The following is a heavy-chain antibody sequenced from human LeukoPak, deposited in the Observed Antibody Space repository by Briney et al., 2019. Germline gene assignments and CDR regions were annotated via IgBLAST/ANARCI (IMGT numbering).Heavy chain of an antibody. Sequence: GGSLRLSCAASGFTFDDYAMHWVRQAPGKGLEWVSGISWNSGSIGYADSVKGRFTISRDNAENSLYLQMNSLRAEDTALYYCAKDFTSIPAAGDYWGQGTLVTVSS. CDR3: AKDFTSIPAAGDY. D-gene: IGHD6-25*01. CDR2: ISWNSGSI. CDR1: GFTFDDYA. J-gene: IGHJ4*02. V-gene: IGHV3-9*01.